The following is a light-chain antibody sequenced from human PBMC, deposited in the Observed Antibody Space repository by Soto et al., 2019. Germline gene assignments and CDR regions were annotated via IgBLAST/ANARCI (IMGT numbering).Light chain of an antibody. CDR1: QDIRHY. Sequence: IPMTQSPPSLSASVGDRVTITCQASQDIRHYLNWYQHKPGEAPKLLIYDASNLETGIPSRFSGSGSGTHFTLPITTLQPEDISTYYCQQYGNLPRTFCGGTKVE. CDR3: QQYGNLPRT. CDR2: DAS. V-gene: IGKV1-33*01. J-gene: IGKJ4*01.